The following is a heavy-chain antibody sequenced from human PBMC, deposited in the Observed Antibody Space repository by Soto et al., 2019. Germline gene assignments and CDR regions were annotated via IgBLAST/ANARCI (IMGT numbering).Heavy chain of an antibody. D-gene: IGHD2-21*02. Sequence: SVKVSCKASGGTFSSYTISWVRQAPGQGLEWMGGISPLFGTANYAQKFQGRVTITADESTSTAYMELSSLRSEDTAVYYCARAPPLAYCGGDCPFAYWGQGTLVTVSS. CDR1: GGTFSSYT. J-gene: IGHJ4*02. V-gene: IGHV1-69*13. CDR3: ARAPPLAYCGGDCPFAY. CDR2: ISPLFGTA.